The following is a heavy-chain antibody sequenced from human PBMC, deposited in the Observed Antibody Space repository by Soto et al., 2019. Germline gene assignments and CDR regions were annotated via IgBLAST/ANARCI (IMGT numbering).Heavy chain of an antibody. CDR2: ISAYNGNT. Sequence: ASVKVSCKASGYTFTSYGISWVRQAPGQGLEWMGWISAYNGNTNYAQKLQGRVTMTTDTSTSTAYMELRSLRSDDTAVYYSARDSRGGRSWYDISYHYTGRAVWGKGTTVLVS. V-gene: IGHV1-18*01. CDR1: GYTFTSYG. CDR3: ARDSRGGRSWYDISYHYTGRAV. D-gene: IGHD6-13*01. J-gene: IGHJ6*04.